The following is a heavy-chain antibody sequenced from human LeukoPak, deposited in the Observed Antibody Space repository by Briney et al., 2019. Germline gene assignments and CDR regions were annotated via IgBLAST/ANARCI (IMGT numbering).Heavy chain of an antibody. CDR3: TRALLWFGEPSHIDY. Sequence: ASVKVSCKASGYTFTSYGISWVRQAPGQGLEWMGWITAYNDNTNYAQKLQGRVTMTTDTSTSTAYMELRSLRSDDTAVYYCTRALLWFGEPSHIDYWGQGTLVTASS. D-gene: IGHD3-10*01. CDR1: GYTFTSYG. CDR2: ITAYNDNT. J-gene: IGHJ4*02. V-gene: IGHV1-18*01.